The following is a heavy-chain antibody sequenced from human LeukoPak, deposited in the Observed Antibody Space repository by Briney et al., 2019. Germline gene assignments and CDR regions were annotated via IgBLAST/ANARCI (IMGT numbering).Heavy chain of an antibody. J-gene: IGHJ5*02. CDR2: INPSGGST. CDR3: ARDREEQQLMNWFGP. CDR1: GYTFTSYY. Sequence: GASVKVSCKASGYTFTSYYMHWVRQAPGQGLEWMGIINPSGGSTSYAQKFQGRVTMTRDTSTSTVYMELSSLRSEDTAVYYCARDREEQQLMNWFGPWGQGTLVTVSS. D-gene: IGHD6-13*01. V-gene: IGHV1-46*01.